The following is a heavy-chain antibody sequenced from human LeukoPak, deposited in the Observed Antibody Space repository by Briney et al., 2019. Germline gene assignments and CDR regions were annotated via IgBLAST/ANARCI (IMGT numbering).Heavy chain of an antibody. D-gene: IGHD2-2*01. V-gene: IGHV3-7*04. CDR1: GFTFSSYW. Sequence: GGSLRLSCAASGFTFSSYWLSWVRQAPGKGLEWVANINLDGSEKYCVDSVKGRFTISRDNAKNSLYLEMNSLRAEDTAVYYCARGYCSSTSCSPNWFDPWGQGTLVTVSS. CDR3: ARGYCSSTSCSPNWFDP. J-gene: IGHJ5*02. CDR2: INLDGSEK.